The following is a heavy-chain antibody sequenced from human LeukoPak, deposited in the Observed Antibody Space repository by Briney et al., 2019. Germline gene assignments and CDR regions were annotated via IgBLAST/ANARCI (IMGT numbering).Heavy chain of an antibody. CDR3: ARGHTRYYFDY. Sequence: SETLSLTCTVSGGSISSYYWSWIRQPPGKGLEWIGYIYYSGSTNYNPSLKSRVTISVDTSKNQFSLKLGSVTAADTAVYYCARGHTRYYFDYWGQGTLVTVSS. J-gene: IGHJ4*02. D-gene: IGHD1-1*01. CDR1: GGSISSYY. V-gene: IGHV4-59*01. CDR2: IYYSGST.